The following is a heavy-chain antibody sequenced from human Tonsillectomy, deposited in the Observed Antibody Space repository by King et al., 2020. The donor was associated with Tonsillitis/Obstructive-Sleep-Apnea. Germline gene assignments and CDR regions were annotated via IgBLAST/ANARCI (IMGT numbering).Heavy chain of an antibody. CDR2: IDWDDDK. CDR1: GFSLSTSGMC. V-gene: IGHV2-70*11. Sequence: VTLKESGPALVKPTQTLTLTCTFSGFSLSTSGMCMSWIRQPPGKALEWLARIDWDDDKYYSTSLKTRLTISKDTSKNQVVLTMTNMDPVDTATYYCARIQPYWCSPGRWFDPWGEGTLHTVSS. CDR3: ARIQPYWCSPGRWFDP. J-gene: IGHJ5*02. D-gene: IGHD2-8*01.